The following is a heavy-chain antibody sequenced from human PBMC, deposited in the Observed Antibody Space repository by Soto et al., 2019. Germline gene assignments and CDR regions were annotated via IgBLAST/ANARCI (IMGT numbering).Heavy chain of an antibody. CDR2: IFYSGSS. V-gene: IGHV4-59*01. CDR3: ARVGGAPLGAFDI. D-gene: IGHD1-26*01. CDR1: GGSITSYY. Sequence: QVQLQESGPGLVKPSETLSLTCTVSGGSITSYYWSWIRQPPGKGLEYIGYIFYSGSSNYNPSLTSRVTVSVDTSKNQFSLKLSSVTAADTAVYYCARVGGAPLGAFDIWGQGTMVTVSS. J-gene: IGHJ3*02.